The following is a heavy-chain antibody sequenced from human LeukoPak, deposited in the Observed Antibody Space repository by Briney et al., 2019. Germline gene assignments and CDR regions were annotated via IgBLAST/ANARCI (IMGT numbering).Heavy chain of an antibody. D-gene: IGHD3-9*01. Sequence: SETLSLTCTVSGGSISSSSYYWGWIRQPPGKGLEWIGSIYYSGSTYYNPSLKSRVTISVDTSKNQFSLKLSSVTAADTAVYYCARVREDILTGYPYYFDYWGQGTLVTVSS. V-gene: IGHV4-39*07. J-gene: IGHJ4*02. CDR2: IYYSGST. CDR1: GGSISSSSYY. CDR3: ARVREDILTGYPYYFDY.